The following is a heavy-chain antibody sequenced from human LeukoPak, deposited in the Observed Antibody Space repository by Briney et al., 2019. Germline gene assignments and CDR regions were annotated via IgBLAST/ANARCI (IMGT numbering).Heavy chain of an antibody. CDR2: IYYSGST. J-gene: IGHJ4*02. CDR1: GGSISSYY. Sequence: EASETLSLTCTVSGGSISSYYWSWIRQPPGKGLQWIGYIYYSGSTNYNPSLKSRVTISADTSQNQFSLKLSSVTAADTAVYYCASRKLGNDYWGQGTLVTVSS. D-gene: IGHD7-27*01. V-gene: IGHV4-59*01. CDR3: ASRKLGNDY.